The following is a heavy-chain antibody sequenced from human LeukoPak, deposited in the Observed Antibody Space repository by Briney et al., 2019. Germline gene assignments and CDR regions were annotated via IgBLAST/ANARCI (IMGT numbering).Heavy chain of an antibody. D-gene: IGHD1-26*01. Sequence: GGSLRLSCAASGFTFSSYAMSWVRQAPGKGLEWVSAISGSGGSTYYADSVKGRFTISRDNSKNTLYLQMNSLRAGDTAVYYCARGRSKDTQLNAIRSGSYSPFDYWGQGTLVTVSS. J-gene: IGHJ4*02. CDR3: ARGRSKDTQLNAIRSGSYSPFDY. CDR2: ISGSGGST. V-gene: IGHV3-23*01. CDR1: GFTFSSYA.